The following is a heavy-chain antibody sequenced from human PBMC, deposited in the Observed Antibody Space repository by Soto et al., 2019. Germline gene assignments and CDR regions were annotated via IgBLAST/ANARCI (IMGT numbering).Heavy chain of an antibody. CDR2: INTDGSTT. CDR1: EFTFNNYW. Sequence: EVQLVESGGGLVQPGGSLRLSCAASEFTFNNYWMHWVRQVPGKGLEWVSRINTDGSTTNYADSVMGRFTISRDNADNTVSLQMNSLRAEETAVYYCARGIYLKYGLDVWGQGATVTVSS. CDR3: ARGIYLKYGLDV. V-gene: IGHV3-74*01. D-gene: IGHD3-16*02. J-gene: IGHJ6*02.